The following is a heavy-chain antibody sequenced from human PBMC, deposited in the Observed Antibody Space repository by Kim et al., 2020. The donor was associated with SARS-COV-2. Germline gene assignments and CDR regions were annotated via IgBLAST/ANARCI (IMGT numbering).Heavy chain of an antibody. CDR2: IYYSGST. V-gene: IGHV4-39*01. J-gene: IGHJ4*02. CDR1: GGSISSSSYY. Sequence: SETLSLTCTVSGGSISSSSYYWGWIRQPPGKGLEWIGSIYYSGSTYYNPSLKSRVTISVDTSKNQFSLKLSSVTAADTAVYYCARHSTYYYDSSGYWYFDNWGQGTPVTVSS. CDR3: ARHSTYYYDSSGYWYFDN. D-gene: IGHD3-22*01.